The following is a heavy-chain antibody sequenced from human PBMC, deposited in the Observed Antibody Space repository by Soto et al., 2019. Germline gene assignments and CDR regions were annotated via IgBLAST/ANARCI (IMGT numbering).Heavy chain of an antibody. Sequence: QVQLVQSGAEVKKPGSSVKVSCKASGGTFGSCAISWVRQAPGQGLEWMGGIIPIPGTANYAQKFQGRVTIAADESTSTAYMELGRLRSEDTAVYYCARSQGSSTSLEIYYYYYYGMDVWGQGTTVTVSS. J-gene: IGHJ6*02. CDR2: IIPIPGTA. V-gene: IGHV1-69*01. CDR1: GGTFGSCA. CDR3: ARSQGSSTSLEIYYYYYYGMDV. D-gene: IGHD2-2*01.